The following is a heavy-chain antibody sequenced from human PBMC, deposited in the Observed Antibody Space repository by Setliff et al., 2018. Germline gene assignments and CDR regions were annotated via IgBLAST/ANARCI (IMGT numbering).Heavy chain of an antibody. CDR2: ISAYSGNT. J-gene: IGHJ4*02. Sequence: GASVKVSCKTSGYKFNDYAISWVRQGPGQGLEWMGWISAYSGNTYYAQKLHDRVTLTTDTSTSTAYMELRSLGTDDTAVYYCSRLVRYCTTTTCQRLLGEEFWGQGTLVTVSS. V-gene: IGHV1-18*01. CDR3: SRLVRYCTTTTCQRLLGEEF. D-gene: IGHD2-2*01. CDR1: GYKFNDYA.